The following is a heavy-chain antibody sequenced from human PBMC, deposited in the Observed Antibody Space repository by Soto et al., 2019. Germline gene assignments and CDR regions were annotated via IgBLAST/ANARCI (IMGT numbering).Heavy chain of an antibody. Sequence: QVQLVESGGGVVQPGRSLRLSCAASGFTFSSYGMHWVRQAPGKGLEWVAVIWYDGSNKYYADSVKGRFTISRDNSKNTLYLKRSSMRAEDTAVYYCARDGYCSGGSCYSVPGFDYWGQGTLVTVSS. CDR1: GFTFSSYG. J-gene: IGHJ4*02. V-gene: IGHV3-33*01. D-gene: IGHD2-15*01. CDR2: IWYDGSNK. CDR3: ARDGYCSGGSCYSVPGFDY.